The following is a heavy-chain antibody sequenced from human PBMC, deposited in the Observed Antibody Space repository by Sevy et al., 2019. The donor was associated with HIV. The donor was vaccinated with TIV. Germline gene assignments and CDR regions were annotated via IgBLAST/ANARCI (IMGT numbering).Heavy chain of an antibody. J-gene: IGHJ5*02. CDR1: GGSISSYY. V-gene: IGHV4-59*01. CDR3: ARDISYCGGDCYPEQNWFDP. CDR2: IYYSGST. D-gene: IGHD2-21*01. Sequence: SETLSLTCTVSGGSISSYYWSWIRQPPGKGLEWIGYIYYSGSTNYNPSLKSRVTISVDTSKNQFSLKLGSVTAADTAVYYCARDISYCGGDCYPEQNWFDPWGQGTLVTVSS.